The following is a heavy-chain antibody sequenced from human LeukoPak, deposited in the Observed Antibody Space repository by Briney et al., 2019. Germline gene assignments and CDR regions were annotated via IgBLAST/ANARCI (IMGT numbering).Heavy chain of an antibody. Sequence: GGSLRLSCAASGFTFSNYWMHWVRHAPGKGLVWVSVIYSGGSTYYADSVKGRFTISRDNSKNTLYLQMNSLRAEDTAVYYCARGHYGMDYWGQGTLVTVSS. CDR3: ARGHYGMDY. CDR1: GFTFSNYW. D-gene: IGHD3-10*01. J-gene: IGHJ4*02. CDR2: IYSGGST. V-gene: IGHV3-66*01.